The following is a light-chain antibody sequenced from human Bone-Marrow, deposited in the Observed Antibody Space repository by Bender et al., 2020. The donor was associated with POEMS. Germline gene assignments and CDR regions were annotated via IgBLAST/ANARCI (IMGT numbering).Light chain of an antibody. J-gene: IGLJ1*01. V-gene: IGLV2-14*01. CDR2: DVN. CDR1: SSDVGFFNS. Sequence: QSALTQPPSVSGSPGQSITLSCSGTSSDVGFFNSVSWFQQHPGKVPKLLIYDVNNRPSGVFDRFSGSKSGNTASLTVSGLQAEDEADYYCSSYAGSNYPYVFGTGTKVSVL. CDR3: SSYAGSNYPYV.